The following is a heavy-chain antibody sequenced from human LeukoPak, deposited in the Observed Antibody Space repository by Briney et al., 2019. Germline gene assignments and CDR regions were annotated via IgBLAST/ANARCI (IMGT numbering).Heavy chain of an antibody. D-gene: IGHD3-16*01. CDR2: ISSSGSTL. Sequence: HGVSLTLPCTASGFTFSDYYMSWIRKARRKGLEWVSYISSSGSTLYYADSVKGRLTISKDNDKNSLYLQMNSLRAEDTAVYYCARDWGSPRPRPNWFDPWGQGTLVTVSS. V-gene: IGHV3-11*01. J-gene: IGHJ5*02. CDR1: GFTFSDYY. CDR3: ARDWGSPRPRPNWFDP.